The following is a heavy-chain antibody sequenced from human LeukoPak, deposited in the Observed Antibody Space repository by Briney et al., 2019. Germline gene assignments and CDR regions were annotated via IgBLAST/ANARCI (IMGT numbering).Heavy chain of an antibody. D-gene: IGHD3-22*01. Sequence: GGSLRLSCAASGFTLSSYIMNWVRQAPGKGLEWVSSISSDSSYIYYADSVKGRFTISRDNAKNSLYLQMNSLRAGDTAVYYCARLLMIVVVTGGMGSFDIWGQGTMVTVSS. J-gene: IGHJ3*02. V-gene: IGHV3-21*01. CDR1: GFTLSSYI. CDR3: ARLLMIVVVTGGMGSFDI. CDR2: ISSDSSYI.